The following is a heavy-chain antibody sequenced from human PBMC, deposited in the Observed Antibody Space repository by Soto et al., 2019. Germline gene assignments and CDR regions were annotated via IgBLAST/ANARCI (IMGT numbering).Heavy chain of an antibody. V-gene: IGHV4-30-4*08. CDR2: IYYTGNT. J-gene: IGHJ6*02. CDR1: GRSLNSGDYH. Sequence: SSETLSLTCTVSGRSLNSGDYHWAWIRQPPGKGLEWIGFIYYTGNTYYNPSLKSSVVLSVDMSKNQFSMKLSSVNADEKAINYCARDLGTGPYYYYGMDCWGQGTTVT. D-gene: IGHD1-1*01. CDR3: ARDLGTGPYYYYGMDC.